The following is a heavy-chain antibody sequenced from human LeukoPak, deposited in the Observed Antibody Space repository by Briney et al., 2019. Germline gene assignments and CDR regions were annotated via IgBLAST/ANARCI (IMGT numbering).Heavy chain of an antibody. CDR2: INPIIGGT. Sequence: GASVKVSCKASGYTFTGYYMHWVRQAPGQGLEWMGWINPIIGGTNYAQKFQGRVTMTRDTSISTAYMELSSLRSEDMAVYYCARGPRRNWFDPWGQGTLVTVAS. J-gene: IGHJ5*02. CDR1: GYTFTGYY. CDR3: ARGPRRNWFDP. V-gene: IGHV1-2*02.